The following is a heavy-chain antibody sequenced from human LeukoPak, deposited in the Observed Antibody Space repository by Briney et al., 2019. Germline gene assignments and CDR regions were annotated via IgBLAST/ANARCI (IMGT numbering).Heavy chain of an antibody. V-gene: IGHV3-23*01. CDR1: GFTFSTYG. D-gene: IGHD3-22*01. CDR2: ISGSGDNT. CDR3: AKGSYYDSSGSFYFDY. J-gene: IGHJ4*02. Sequence: GGSLRLSCAASGFTFSTYGMTWVRQAPGKGLEWVSGISGSGDNTYYADSVKGRFTISRDNSKNTLYVQVNSLGTEDTAAYYCAKGSYYDSSGSFYFDYWGQGTLVTVSS.